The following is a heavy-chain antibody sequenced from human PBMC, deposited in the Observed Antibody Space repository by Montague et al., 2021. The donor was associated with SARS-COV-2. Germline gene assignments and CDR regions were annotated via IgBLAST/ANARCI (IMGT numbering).Heavy chain of an antibody. V-gene: IGHV4-39*01. CDR1: GGSINSSSYY. J-gene: IGHJ3*02. D-gene: IGHD3-22*01. Sequence: SETLSLTCTVSGGSINSSSYYWGWIRQPPGKGLEWIGSIYYSGSTYYNPSLKSRVTISVDTSKNQFSLKLSPVTAADTAVYYCARYYYDSSGYPEDDAFDIWGQGTMVTVSS. CDR2: IYYSGST. CDR3: ARYYYDSSGYPEDDAFDI.